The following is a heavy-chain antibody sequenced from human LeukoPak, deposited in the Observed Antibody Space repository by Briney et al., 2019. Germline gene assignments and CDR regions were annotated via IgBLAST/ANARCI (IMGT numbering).Heavy chain of an antibody. CDR1: GYTFTGYY. D-gene: IGHD4-17*01. Sequence: GASVKVSCKASGYTFTGYYMHWVRQAPGQGLEWMGWIDPNSGGTNYAQKFQGRVTMTRDTSISTAYMELSRLRSDDTAVYYCARDLTVTHGGPLGYWGQGTLVTVSS. CDR3: ARDLTVTHGGPLGY. J-gene: IGHJ4*02. CDR2: IDPNSGGT. V-gene: IGHV1-2*02.